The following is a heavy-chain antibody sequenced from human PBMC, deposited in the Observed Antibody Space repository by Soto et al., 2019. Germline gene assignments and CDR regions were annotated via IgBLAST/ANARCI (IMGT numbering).Heavy chain of an antibody. V-gene: IGHV3-74*01. CDR3: ARAVFTLVYWFDP. D-gene: IGHD6-13*01. Sequence: GESLKISCAASGFTFSSYWMHWVRQAPGKGLVWVSRINSDGSSTSYADSVKGRFTISRDNAKNTLYLQMNSLRAEDTAVYYCARAVFTLVYWFDPWGQGTLVTVSS. CDR1: GFTFSSYW. J-gene: IGHJ5*02. CDR2: INSDGSST.